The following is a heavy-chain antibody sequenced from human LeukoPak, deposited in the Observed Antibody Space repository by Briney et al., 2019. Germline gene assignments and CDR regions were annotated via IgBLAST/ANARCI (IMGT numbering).Heavy chain of an antibody. CDR1: GFTFSSYA. CDR3: ASQRNFWSGYTHY. V-gene: IGHV3-23*01. CDR2: ISGSGGST. J-gene: IGHJ4*02. D-gene: IGHD3-3*01. Sequence: PEGSLRLSCAASGFTFSSYAMSWVRQAPGKGLEWVSAISGSGGSTYYADSVKGRFTISRDNSKNTLYLQMNSLRAEDTAVYYCASQRNFWSGYTHYWGQGTLVTVSS.